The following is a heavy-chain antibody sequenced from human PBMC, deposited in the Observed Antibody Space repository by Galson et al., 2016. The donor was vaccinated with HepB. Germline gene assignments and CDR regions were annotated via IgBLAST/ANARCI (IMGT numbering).Heavy chain of an antibody. CDR2: ISGRGGGT. Sequence: SLRLSCAASEFTFSSYAMGWVRQAPGKGLEWVSVISGRGGGTYYADSVKGRFTISRDNSNNTLFLQMNSLRAEDTAVYFCAKSSGLWLVRGEYYFDFWGQGTLVTVSS. CDR3: AKSSGLWLVRGEYYFDF. V-gene: IGHV3-23*01. CDR1: EFTFSSYA. J-gene: IGHJ4*02. D-gene: IGHD6-19*01.